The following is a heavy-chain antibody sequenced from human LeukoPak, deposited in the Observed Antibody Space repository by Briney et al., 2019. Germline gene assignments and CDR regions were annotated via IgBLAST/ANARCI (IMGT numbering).Heavy chain of an antibody. D-gene: IGHD6-19*01. J-gene: IGHJ4*02. Sequence: GGSLRLSCAASGFTFSSYSMNWVRQAPGKGLEWVSSISSSSSYIYYADSVKGRFTISRDNAKNSLYLQMNSLRAEDTAVYYCAREGIAVAGIDYWGQGTLVTVSS. CDR2: ISSSSSYI. CDR3: AREGIAVAGIDY. CDR1: GFTFSSYS. V-gene: IGHV3-21*01.